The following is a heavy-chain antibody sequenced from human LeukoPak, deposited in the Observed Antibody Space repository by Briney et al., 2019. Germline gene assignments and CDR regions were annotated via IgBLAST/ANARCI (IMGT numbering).Heavy chain of an antibody. CDR2: VNPEDGET. J-gene: IGHJ4*02. CDR1: GYTFTDYY. CDR3: ATYGITIFGVAFDY. D-gene: IGHD3-3*01. Sequence: ASVKVSCKVSGYTFTDYYMHWVRQAPGKGLEWMGLVNPEDGETIYAEKFQGRVTITADTSTDTAYMELSSLRSEDTAVYYCATYGITIFGVAFDYWGQGTLVTVSS. V-gene: IGHV1-69-2*01.